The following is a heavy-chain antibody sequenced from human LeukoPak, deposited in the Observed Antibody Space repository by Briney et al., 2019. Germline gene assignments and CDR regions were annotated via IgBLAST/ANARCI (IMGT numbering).Heavy chain of an antibody. CDR1: GGSITSGGYY. D-gene: IGHD4-11*01. J-gene: IGHJ6*03. Sequence: PSETLSLTCSVSGGSITSGGYYWMWIRQAPGKGLEWIGYIYHSGSRATTYYNPSLKSRVTISVDTSKNQFSLKLSSVTAADTAVYYCARHSASSYSKLPGYYYYMDVWGKGTTVTVSS. V-gene: IGHV4-30-2*01. CDR3: ARHSASSYSKLPGYYYYMDV. CDR2: IYHSGSRATT.